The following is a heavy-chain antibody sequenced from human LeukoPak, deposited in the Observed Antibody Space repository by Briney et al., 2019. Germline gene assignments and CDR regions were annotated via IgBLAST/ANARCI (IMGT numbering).Heavy chain of an antibody. Sequence: SETLSLTCAVSGGSISSGGYSWSWIRQPPGKGLEWIGEINHSGSTNYNPSLKSRVTISVDTSKNQFSLKLSSVTAADTAVYYCARKSSYCSSTSCYSHYYYYGMDVWGQGTTVTVSS. CDR2: INHSGST. CDR3: ARKSSYCSSTSCYSHYYYYGMDV. J-gene: IGHJ6*02. CDR1: GGSISSGGYS. V-gene: IGHV4-34*01. D-gene: IGHD2-2*02.